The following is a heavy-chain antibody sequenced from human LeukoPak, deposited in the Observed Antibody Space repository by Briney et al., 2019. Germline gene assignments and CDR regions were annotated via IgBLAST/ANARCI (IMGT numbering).Heavy chain of an antibody. CDR2: ISSSSTI. J-gene: IGHJ4*02. CDR3: ARDLYYFDY. V-gene: IGHV3-48*02. Sequence: GGSLRLSCAASGFTFSTYSMNWVRQAPGKGLEWVSYISSSSTIYYADSVKGRFTIYRDNAKNSLYLQMNSLRDEDTAVYYCARDLYYFDYWGQGTPVTVSS. CDR1: GFTFSTYS.